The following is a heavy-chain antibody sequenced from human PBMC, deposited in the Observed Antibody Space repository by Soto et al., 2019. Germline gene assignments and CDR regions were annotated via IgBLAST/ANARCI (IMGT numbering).Heavy chain of an antibody. CDR3: AKWGAAAGTT. J-gene: IGHJ4*02. V-gene: IGHV4-59*01. CDR2: AFYTGIT. D-gene: IGHD6-25*01. Sequence: QVHLQESGPGLVKPSETLSLTCTVSGGSISSYYWSWIRQPPGKGLEWIGYAFYTGITKYNPSFQSRATISGDPSMNQFSLHLISVTAADTAVYYCAKWGAAAGTTWGQGILVNVSP. CDR1: GGSISSYY.